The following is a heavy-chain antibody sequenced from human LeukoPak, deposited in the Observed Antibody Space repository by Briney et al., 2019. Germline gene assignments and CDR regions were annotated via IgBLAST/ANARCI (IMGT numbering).Heavy chain of an antibody. J-gene: IGHJ4*02. CDR1: GFTFNSYI. V-gene: IGHV3-30*04. CDR2: ISYGGSNK. Sequence: PGGSLRLSCAASGFTFNSYIMHWVRQAPGKGLEWVAFISYGGSNKSYADSVKGRFTISRDDSKSTLYLEMNSLRTEDTAVYYCARGHQNGASYYNYWGQGTLVTVSS. CDR3: ARGHQNGASYYNY. D-gene: IGHD1-26*01.